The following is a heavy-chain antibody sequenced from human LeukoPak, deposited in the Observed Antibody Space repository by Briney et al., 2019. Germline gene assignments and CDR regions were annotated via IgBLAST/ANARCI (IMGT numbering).Heavy chain of an antibody. J-gene: IGHJ5*02. V-gene: IGHV1-69*01. CDR3: ARGLPAAIVWNWFDP. CDR1: GGTFSSYA. Sequence: SVKVSCKASGGTFSSYAISWVRQAPGQGLEWMGGIIPIFGTANYAQKFRGRVTITADESTSTAYMELSSLRSEDTAVYYCARGLPAAIVWNWFDPWGQGTLVTVSS. CDR2: IIPIFGTA. D-gene: IGHD2-2*01.